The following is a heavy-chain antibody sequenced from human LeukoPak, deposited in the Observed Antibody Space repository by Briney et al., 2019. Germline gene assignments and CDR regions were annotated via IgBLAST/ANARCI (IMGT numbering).Heavy chain of an antibody. D-gene: IGHD6-19*01. J-gene: IGHJ4*02. CDR2: IYTSGST. CDR3: AGRIAVAGFDY. Sequence: SETLSLTCTVSGGSISSDGYYWNWIRQPAGKGLEWIGRIYTSGSTNCNPSLKSRVTISVDTSKKQFSLKLSSVTAADTAVYYCAGRIAVAGFDYWGQGTLVTVSS. CDR1: GGSISSDGYY. V-gene: IGHV4-61*02.